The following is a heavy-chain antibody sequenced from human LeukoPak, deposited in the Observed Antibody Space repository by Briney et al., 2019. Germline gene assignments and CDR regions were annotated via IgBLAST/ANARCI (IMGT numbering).Heavy chain of an antibody. CDR1: GDSINSYF. J-gene: IGHJ3*01. Sequence: SETLSLTCTVSGDSINSYFWTWIRQPPGKGLEWLGYIYSRGTTAYNPSLESHLTMSTDTSKNQFSLTLRSVTTADTAVYFCARVTRTHDAFDVWGQPIMVTVSS. CDR3: ARVTRTHDAFDV. D-gene: IGHD2-21*02. V-gene: IGHV4-59*01. CDR2: IYSRGTT.